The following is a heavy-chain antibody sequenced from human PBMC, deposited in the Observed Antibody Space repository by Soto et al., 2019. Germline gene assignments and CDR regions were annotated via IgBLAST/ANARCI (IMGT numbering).Heavy chain of an antibody. CDR1: GGTFSSYA. V-gene: IGHV1-69*01. Sequence: QVQLVQSGAEVKKPGSSVKVSCKASGGTFSSYAISWVRQAPGQGLEWMGGIIPIFGTANYAQKFQGRVTITADESTSTAYMELSRMRSEDTAVYYCARDYGSGSYYTRYFDYWGQGTLVTVSS. CDR3: ARDYGSGSYYTRYFDY. CDR2: IIPIFGTA. J-gene: IGHJ4*02. D-gene: IGHD3-10*01.